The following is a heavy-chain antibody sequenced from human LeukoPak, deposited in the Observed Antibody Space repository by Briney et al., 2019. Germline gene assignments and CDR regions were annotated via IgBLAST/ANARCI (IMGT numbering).Heavy chain of an antibody. Sequence: ASVKVSCKASGYTFTSYGISWVRQAPGQGLEWMGWISAYNGNTNYAQKLQGRVTMTTDTSTSTAYMELRSLRSDDTAVYYCARAGCTNGVCPSPFDPWGQGTLVTVSS. CDR3: ARAGCTNGVCPSPFDP. D-gene: IGHD2-8*01. CDR2: ISAYNGNT. CDR1: GYTFTSYG. V-gene: IGHV1-18*01. J-gene: IGHJ5*02.